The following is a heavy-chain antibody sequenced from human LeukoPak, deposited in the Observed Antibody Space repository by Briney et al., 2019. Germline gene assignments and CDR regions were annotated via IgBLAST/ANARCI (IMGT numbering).Heavy chain of an antibody. CDR3: ARGGVSSGYYPFDY. V-gene: IGHV3-20*04. CDR1: GFTFSSYA. CDR2: INWNGGTT. J-gene: IGHJ4*02. Sequence: GGSLRLSCAASGFTFSSYAMSWVRQAPGKGLEWVSGINWNGGTTGYAAFVKGRFTISRDNAKNSLYLQMNSLRAEDTALYYCARGGVSSGYYPFDYWGPGTLVTVSS. D-gene: IGHD3-22*01.